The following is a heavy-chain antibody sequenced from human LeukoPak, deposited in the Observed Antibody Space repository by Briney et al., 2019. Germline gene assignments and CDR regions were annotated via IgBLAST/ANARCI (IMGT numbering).Heavy chain of an antibody. CDR2: INPNSGGT. J-gene: IGHJ4*02. CDR1: GYTFTGYY. D-gene: IGHD2-15*01. V-gene: IGHV1-2*02. CDR3: ASLGYCSGGSCYGGIDY. Sequence: AASVKVSCKASGYTFTGYYMHWVRQAPGQGLEWMGWINPNSGGTNYAQKFQGRVTMTRDTSISTAYMELSRLRSDDTAVYYCASLGYCSGGSCYGGIDYWGQGVLVTVSS.